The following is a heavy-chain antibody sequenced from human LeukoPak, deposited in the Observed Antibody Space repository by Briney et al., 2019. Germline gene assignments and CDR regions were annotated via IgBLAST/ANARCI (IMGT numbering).Heavy chain of an antibody. CDR2: VYYSGST. D-gene: IGHD5-12*01. J-gene: IGHJ4*02. CDR3: ARHPSGYYEN. V-gene: IGHV4-39*01. Sequence: SETLSLTCTVSGGSISSGDYYWAWIRQPPGKGLEWVASVYYSGSTYYSPSLKSRVTISRDTTKNQFSLRLSSVTAADTAIYFCARHPSGYYENWGQGTLVTVSS. CDR1: GGSISSGDYY.